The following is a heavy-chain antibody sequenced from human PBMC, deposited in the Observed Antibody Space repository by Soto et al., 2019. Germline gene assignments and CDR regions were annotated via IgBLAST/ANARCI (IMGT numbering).Heavy chain of an antibody. CDR1: GGSISSGGYY. CDR2: IYYSGST. D-gene: IGHD6-13*01. J-gene: IGHJ4*02. V-gene: IGHV4-31*03. CDR3: ARGFPAAGCFDY. Sequence: QVQLQESGPGLVKPSQTMSLTCTVSGGSISSGGYYWSWIRQHPGKGLEWIGYIYYSGSTYYNPSLKSRVSISGDTSKNQFSLKLSSVTAADKAVYYCARGFPAAGCFDYWGQGPLVTVSS.